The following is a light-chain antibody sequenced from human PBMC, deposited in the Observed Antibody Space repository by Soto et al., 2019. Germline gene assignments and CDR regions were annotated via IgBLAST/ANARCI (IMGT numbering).Light chain of an antibody. J-gene: IGKJ1*01. Sequence: DIQMTQSPSSLSASVGDRVTITCRASQGVSNYLAWYQQKPGKVPKLLIYAASTLQSGVPSRFSGSGSGTDFTLTISSLQTDDVATYYCQKYNSALGTFGQGTKVDI. V-gene: IGKV1-27*01. CDR3: QKYNSALGT. CDR2: AAS. CDR1: QGVSNY.